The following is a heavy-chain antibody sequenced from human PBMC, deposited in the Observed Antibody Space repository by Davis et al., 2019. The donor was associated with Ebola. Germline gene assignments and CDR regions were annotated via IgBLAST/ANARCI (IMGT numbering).Heavy chain of an antibody. CDR1: GFTFSSYA. Sequence: PGGSLRLSCAASGFTFSSYAMSWVRQAPGKGLEWVSAISGSGGSTYYADSVKGRFTISRHNSKNTLYLQMNSLRAEDTAVYYCVRSGLSFGVVKYHYGMDVWGKGTTVTVSS. J-gene: IGHJ6*04. D-gene: IGHD3-3*01. CDR3: VRSGLSFGVVKYHYGMDV. V-gene: IGHV3-23*01. CDR2: ISGSGGST.